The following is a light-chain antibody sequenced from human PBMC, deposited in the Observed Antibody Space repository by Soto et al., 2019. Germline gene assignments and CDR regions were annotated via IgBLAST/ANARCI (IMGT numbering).Light chain of an antibody. CDR2: NNY. CDR3: ASWDDSLSGVL. CDR1: SSNIGSNP. J-gene: IGLJ2*01. Sequence: QSVLTQSPSASGTPGQRVTISCSGSSSNIGSNPVHWYQQVPGSAPKLLIHNNYQRPAGVPDRFSGSESGTSASLAISGLQSEDEADYYCASWDDSLSGVLFGGGTQLTVL. V-gene: IGLV1-44*01.